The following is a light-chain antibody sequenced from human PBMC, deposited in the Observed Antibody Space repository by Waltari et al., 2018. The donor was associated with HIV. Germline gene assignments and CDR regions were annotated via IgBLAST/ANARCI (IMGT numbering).Light chain of an antibody. V-gene: IGLV2-14*03. Sequence: QSALTQPASVSGSPAQSITISCTGTSSDVGGYNYVSWYQQHPGKAPKRMIYHVSNRLSGVSNRFSGSKSDNTASLPISELQAEDEGDYYCTSYTSGNTLGIFGGGTKLTVL. CDR2: HVS. CDR1: SSDVGGYNY. J-gene: IGLJ2*01. CDR3: TSYTSGNTLGI.